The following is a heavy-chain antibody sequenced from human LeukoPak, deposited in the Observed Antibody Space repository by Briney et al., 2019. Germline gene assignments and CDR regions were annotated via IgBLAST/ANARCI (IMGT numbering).Heavy chain of an antibody. CDR1: GDSISNYY. J-gene: IGHJ4*02. D-gene: IGHD3-22*01. V-gene: IGHV4-4*07. Sequence: PSETLSLTCTVPGDSISNYYWSWIRQPAGKGLEWIGRIHTSGTANYNPPLKSRVSISTDRSKNQVYLKLSSVTAADTAVYYCARDYHESTGYSFDSWGQGSLVSVSS. CDR3: ARDYHESTGYSFDS. CDR2: IHTSGTA.